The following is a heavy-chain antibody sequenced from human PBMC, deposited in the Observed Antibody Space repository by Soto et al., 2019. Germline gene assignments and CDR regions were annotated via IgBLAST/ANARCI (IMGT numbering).Heavy chain of an antibody. D-gene: IGHD2-2*01. CDR3: ARVRGDIVVVPAATPYYYYGMDV. V-gene: IGHV1-18*01. Sequence: QVQLVQSGAEVKKPGASVKVSCKASGYTFTSYGISWVRQAPGQGLEWMGWISAYNGNTNYAQKLQGRVTMTTDTATSTAYMELRSLRSDDTAVDYCARVRGDIVVVPAATPYYYYGMDVWGQGTTVTVSS. CDR1: GYTFTSYG. J-gene: IGHJ6*02. CDR2: ISAYNGNT.